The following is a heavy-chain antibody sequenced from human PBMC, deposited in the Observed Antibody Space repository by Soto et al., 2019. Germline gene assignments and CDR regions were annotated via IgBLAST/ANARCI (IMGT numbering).Heavy chain of an antibody. V-gene: IGHV3-23*01. Sequence: GRSLRLSCAASGFTFTSYAMSWIRQAPGKGLEWVSTISGTGGSTYYPDSVKGRFTISRDNSKNTVYLQMNSLRAEDAAVYYSAKEVTSGYYLFDYWGQGTPVTVSS. J-gene: IGHJ4*02. CDR3: AKEVTSGYYLFDY. D-gene: IGHD3-22*01. CDR1: GFTFTSYA. CDR2: ISGTGGST.